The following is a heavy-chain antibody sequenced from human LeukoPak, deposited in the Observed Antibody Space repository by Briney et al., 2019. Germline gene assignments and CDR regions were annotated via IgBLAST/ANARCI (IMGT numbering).Heavy chain of an antibody. J-gene: IGHJ6*04. V-gene: IGHV4-59*01. Sequence: SETLSLTCTVSGGSISNYHWSWIRQPPGKGLEWTGYIYHSRSTKYNPSLKSRVTISVDTSKNQFSLKLSSVTAADTAVYYCARAFYCSSTSCYGGYYYAMDVWGKGTTVTVSS. D-gene: IGHD2-2*01. CDR2: IYHSRST. CDR1: GGSISNYH. CDR3: ARAFYCSSTSCYGGYYYAMDV.